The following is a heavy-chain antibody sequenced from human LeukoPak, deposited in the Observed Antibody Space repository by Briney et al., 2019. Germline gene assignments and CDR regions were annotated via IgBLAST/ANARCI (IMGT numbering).Heavy chain of an antibody. CDR1: GFTFSGFG. CDR3: ASPAVAGTGPN. CDR2: IRYDGSDE. Sequence: PGGSLRLSCAASGFTFSGFGMHWVRQGPGKRLDWVAFIRYDGSDEYYADSVKGRFAISRDNPKNTLYLQMNGLRVEDTAVYYCASPAVAGTGPNWGQGTLVTVSS. J-gene: IGHJ1*01. D-gene: IGHD6-19*01. V-gene: IGHV3-30*02.